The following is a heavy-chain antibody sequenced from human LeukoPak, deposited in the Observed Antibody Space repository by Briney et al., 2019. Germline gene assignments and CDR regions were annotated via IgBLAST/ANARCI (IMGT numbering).Heavy chain of an antibody. Sequence: PSETLSLTCTVSGDSISSYYWGWIRQPPGKGLEWIGSIYYSGSTYYNPSLKSRVTISVDTSKNQFSLKLSSVTAADTAVYYCARDNVSRWELLFDYWGQGTLVTVSS. CDR2: IYYSGST. V-gene: IGHV4-39*07. D-gene: IGHD1-26*01. J-gene: IGHJ4*02. CDR3: ARDNVSRWELLFDY. CDR1: GDSISSYY.